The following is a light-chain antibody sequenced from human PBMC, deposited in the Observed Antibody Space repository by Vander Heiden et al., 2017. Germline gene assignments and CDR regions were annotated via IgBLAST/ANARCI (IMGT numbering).Light chain of an antibody. Sequence: QYVLTQPPSVSGAPGQRVTISCGGIGGGYDVNLHQLLPGRAPKLLIFGNSHRPSWVPDRFSGSKSGSSASLAITVLQADDEGDYYCQSFDNTVSGIVVSFGGGTKVTVL. J-gene: IGLJ2*01. CDR3: QSFDNTVSGIVVS. CDR1: IGGGYD. CDR2: GNS. V-gene: IGLV1-40*01.